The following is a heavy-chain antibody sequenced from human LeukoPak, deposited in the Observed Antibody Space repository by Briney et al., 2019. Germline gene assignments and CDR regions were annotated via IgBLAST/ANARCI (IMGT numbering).Heavy chain of an antibody. D-gene: IGHD5-18*01. V-gene: IGHV3-23*01. Sequence: PGGSLRLSCAASGFTFSSYAMSWVRQAPGKGLEWVSAISGSGGSTYYADSVKGRFTISRDNSKNTLYLQMNSLGAEDTAVYYCAKDRIQLRAPLDVWGQGTTVAVSS. J-gene: IGHJ6*02. CDR1: GFTFSSYA. CDR2: ISGSGGST. CDR3: AKDRIQLRAPLDV.